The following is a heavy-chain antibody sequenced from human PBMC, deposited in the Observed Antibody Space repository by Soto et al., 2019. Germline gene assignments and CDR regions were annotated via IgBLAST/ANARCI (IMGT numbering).Heavy chain of an antibody. V-gene: IGHV3-48*03. CDR3: AREYSSSWYHNYYYGMDV. CDR1: GFTFSSYE. J-gene: IGHJ6*02. D-gene: IGHD6-13*01. CDR2: ISSSGSTI. Sequence: GGSLRLSCAASGFTFSSYEMNWVRQAPGKGLEWVSYISSSGSTIYYADSVKGRFTISRDNAKNSLYLQMNSLRAEDTAVYYCAREYSSSWYHNYYYGMDVWGQGTTVTVSS.